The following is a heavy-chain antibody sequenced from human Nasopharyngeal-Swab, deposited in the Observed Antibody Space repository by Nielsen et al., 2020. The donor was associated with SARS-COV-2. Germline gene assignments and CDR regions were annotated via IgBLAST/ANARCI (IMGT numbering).Heavy chain of an antibody. CDR2: IYTSGST. V-gene: IGHV4-4*07. CDR1: GGSISSYY. D-gene: IGHD6-13*01. J-gene: IGHJ5*02. CDR3: ARDMRIAAAGTVWFDP. Sequence: SEALSLTCTVSGGSISSYYWSWIRQPAGKGLEWIGRIYTSGSTNYNPSLKSRVTMSVDTSKNQFSLKLSSVTAADTAVYYCARDMRIAAAGTVWFDPWGQGTLDTVSS.